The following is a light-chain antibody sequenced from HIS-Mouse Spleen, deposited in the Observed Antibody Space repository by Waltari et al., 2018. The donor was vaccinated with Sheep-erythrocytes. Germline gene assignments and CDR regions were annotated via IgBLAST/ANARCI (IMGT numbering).Light chain of an antibody. V-gene: IGKV3-11*01. CDR1: QSVSSY. Sequence: EIVLTQSLATLSLSPGERVTLSCRASQSVSSYLAWYQQKPGQAPRLLIYDASNRATGIPARFSGSGSGTDFTLTISSLEPEDFAVYYCQQRSNWYTFGQGTKLEIK. J-gene: IGKJ2*01. CDR3: QQRSNWYT. CDR2: DAS.